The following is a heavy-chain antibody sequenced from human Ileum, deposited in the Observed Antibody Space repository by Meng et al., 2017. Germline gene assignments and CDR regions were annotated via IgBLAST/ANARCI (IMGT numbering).Heavy chain of an antibody. CDR1: DGSLGGYY. J-gene: IGHJ4*02. D-gene: IGHD3-9*01. Sequence: QVPLRQWGAGLLKPSETLSLTCAVYDGSLGGYYLSWIRQPPRKGLEWVGEIHPGGSTSYNPSLQSRVTIAVDTSKNQFSVTLSSVSAADTAVYYCATGVDWAKLGNIWGQGTLVTVSS. V-gene: IGHV4-34*01. CDR2: IHPGGST. CDR3: ATGVDWAKLGNI.